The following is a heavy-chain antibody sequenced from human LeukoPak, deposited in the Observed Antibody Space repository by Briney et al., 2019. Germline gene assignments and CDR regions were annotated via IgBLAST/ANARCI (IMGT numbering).Heavy chain of an antibody. Sequence: KPSETLSLTCAVYGGSFSGYYWSWIRQPPGKGLEWIGEINHSGSTNYNPSLKSRVTISVDTSKNQFSLKLSSVTAADTAVYYCAGREVQDDYWGQGTLVTVSS. J-gene: IGHJ4*02. CDR2: INHSGST. CDR1: GGSFSGYY. V-gene: IGHV4-34*01. D-gene: IGHD4/OR15-4a*01. CDR3: AGREVQDDY.